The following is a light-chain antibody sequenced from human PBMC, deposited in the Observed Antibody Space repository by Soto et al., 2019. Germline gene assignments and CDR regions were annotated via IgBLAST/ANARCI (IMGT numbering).Light chain of an antibody. CDR3: QQYDTSPRT. V-gene: IGKV3-20*01. J-gene: IGKJ2*01. CDR2: GAS. CDR1: QSVSRSF. Sequence: EIVLTQSPGTLSLSPGEIATLSCRASQSVSRSFLAWYQQKPGQAPRLLIYGASSRATGIPDRFSGSGSGTDFTLTISRLEPEDSALYYCQQYDTSPRTFGQGTKLEI.